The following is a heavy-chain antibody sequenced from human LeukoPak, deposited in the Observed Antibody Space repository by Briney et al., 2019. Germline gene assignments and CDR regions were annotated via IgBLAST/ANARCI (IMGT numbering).Heavy chain of an antibody. CDR3: ARAKRRWDFDY. CDR1: GYTFTGYY. Sequence: ASVKVSRKASGYTFTGYYMHWVPQAPGQGLEWMGRISPNSGGTNYAKMFQVKVTLTTDTSITTAYMELSRLRSDDTAVYYCARAKRRWDFDYWGQGTLVTVSS. J-gene: IGHJ4*02. CDR2: ISPNSGGT. D-gene: IGHD1-26*01. V-gene: IGHV1-2*06.